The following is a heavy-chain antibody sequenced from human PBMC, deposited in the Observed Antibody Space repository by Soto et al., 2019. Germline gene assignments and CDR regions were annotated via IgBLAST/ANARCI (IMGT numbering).Heavy chain of an antibody. CDR2: IYYSGST. D-gene: IGHD6-6*01. CDR1: GGSVSSRSNY. J-gene: IGHJ6*03. Sequence: SGTVALTCTVSGGSVSSRSNYWCWIRQPPVKGLEWIGSIYYSGSTYYNPSLKSRLTISVDTSKNQFSLKLSSVTAADTAVYYCARHPSSSWAYYYYMDVWGKGTTVP. CDR3: ARHPSSSWAYYYYMDV. V-gene: IGHV4-39*01.